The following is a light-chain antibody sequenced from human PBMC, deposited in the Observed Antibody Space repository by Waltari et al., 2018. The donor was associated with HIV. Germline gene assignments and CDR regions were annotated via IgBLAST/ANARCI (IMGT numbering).Light chain of an antibody. CDR3: QQYDSYSWT. V-gene: IGKV1-8*01. CDR2: AAS. J-gene: IGKJ1*01. Sequence: HPPSSFSASTGDRLTITCRASQAFGSSLAWYKQKPGQAPQLLIYAASTLQSGVPSRFSGSGSGTNFTLTIGCLQSEDFATYYCQQYDSYSWTFGQGTKVEIK. CDR1: QAFGSS.